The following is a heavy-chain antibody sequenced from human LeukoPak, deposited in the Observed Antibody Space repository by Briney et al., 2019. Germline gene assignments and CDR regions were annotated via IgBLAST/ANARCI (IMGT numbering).Heavy chain of an antibody. CDR2: INHSVSP. CDR3: ARDLSDYYGSGSYRPIDAFDI. D-gene: IGHD3-10*01. Sequence: PSETLSLTCAVYGGSFSGYYWSWIRQPPGKGLEWIGEINHSVSPNYNPSLKSRVTISIDTSKNQFSLKLSPVTAVDTAVYYCARDLSDYYGSGSYRPIDAFDIWGQGTMVTVSS. J-gene: IGHJ3*02. CDR1: GGSFSGYY. V-gene: IGHV4-34*01.